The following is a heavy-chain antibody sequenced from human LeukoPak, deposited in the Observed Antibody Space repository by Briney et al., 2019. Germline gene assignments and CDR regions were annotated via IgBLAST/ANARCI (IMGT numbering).Heavy chain of an antibody. CDR1: GYSIGSGYY. CDR3: ARDRLSNGYYYMDV. J-gene: IGHJ6*03. D-gene: IGHD4-11*01. Sequence: SETLSLTCTVSGYSIGSGYYWGWIRQPPGKGLEWIGSIYHSGSTYYNPSLKSRVTISVDTSKNQFSLKLSSVTAADTAVYYCARDRLSNGYYYMDVWGKGTTVTVSS. V-gene: IGHV4-38-2*02. CDR2: IYHSGST.